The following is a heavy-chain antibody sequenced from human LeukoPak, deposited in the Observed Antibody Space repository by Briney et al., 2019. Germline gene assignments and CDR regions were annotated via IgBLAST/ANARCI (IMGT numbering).Heavy chain of an antibody. J-gene: IGHJ6*02. CDR1: GYSISSGDYY. CDR2: IYYSGTT. D-gene: IGHD6-13*01. V-gene: IGHV4-30-4*01. Sequence: PSETLSLTCTVSGYSISSGDYYWSWIRQPPGKALEWIGYIYYSGTTYYNPSLKSRVTISVDTSKNQFSLKLSSVTAADTAVYYCARGPARAAGIRSHSHYYGMDVWGQGTTVTVSS. CDR3: ARGPARAAGIRSHSHYYGMDV.